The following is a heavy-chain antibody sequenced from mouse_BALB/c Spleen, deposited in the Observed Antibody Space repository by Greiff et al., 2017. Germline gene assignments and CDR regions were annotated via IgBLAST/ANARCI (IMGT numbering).Heavy chain of an antibody. CDR3: ARGLGSFAY. D-gene: IGHD1-1*01. CDR2: ISSGGST. Sequence: EVNLVESGGGLVKPGGSLKLSCAASGFTFSSYAMSWVRQTPEKKLEWVASISSGGSTYYPDSVKGRFTISRDNARNILYLQMSSLRSEDTAMYYCARGLGSFAYWGQGTLVTVSA. V-gene: IGHV5-6-5*01. J-gene: IGHJ3*01. CDR1: GFTFSSYA.